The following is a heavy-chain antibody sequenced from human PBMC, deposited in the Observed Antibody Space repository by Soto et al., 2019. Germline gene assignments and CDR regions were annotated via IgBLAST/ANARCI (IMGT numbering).Heavy chain of an antibody. CDR3: ARHSGKRGQYQLPDY. Sequence: PSETLSLTCTVSGGCISSYYWSWIRQPPGKGLEWIGNIYYSGSTNYNPSLKSRVTISVDTSKNQFSLKLSSVTAADTAVYFCARHSGKRGQYQLPDYWGQGTLVTVYS. D-gene: IGHD2-2*01. J-gene: IGHJ4*02. V-gene: IGHV4-59*08. CDR2: IYYSGST. CDR1: GGCISSYY.